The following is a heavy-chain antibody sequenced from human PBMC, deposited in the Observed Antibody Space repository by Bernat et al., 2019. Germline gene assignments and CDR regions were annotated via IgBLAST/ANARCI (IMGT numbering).Heavy chain of an antibody. CDR2: ISYDGSK. Sequence: QLQLVESGGGVVQPGRSLRLSCAASGFSFSSKVMHWVRQAPGKGLEWVALISYDGSKYYTESVKGRFTISRDNSKNTLYLQMDSLRAEDTAVYFCARDEGTIVAVLNSYFDYWGQRTLVTVSS. CDR1: GFSFSSKV. D-gene: IGHD1-1*01. CDR3: ARDEGTIVAVLNSYFDY. J-gene: IGHJ4*02. V-gene: IGHV3-30*10.